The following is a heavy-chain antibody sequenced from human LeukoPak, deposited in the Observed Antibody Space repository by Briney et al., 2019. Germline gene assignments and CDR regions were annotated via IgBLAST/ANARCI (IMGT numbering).Heavy chain of an antibody. J-gene: IGHJ6*03. D-gene: IGHD1-26*01. CDR3: AKGGSTRIPQGGMDV. V-gene: IGHV3-30*18. CDR2: ISFDGSEQ. Sequence: GRSLRLSCAASEFSFNTFDMHWVRQVPGKGLDWVAVISFDGSEQYYADSVRGRFTISRDNSKNTLYLQMNSLRAEDTAVYYCAKGGSTRIPQGGMDVWGKGTTVTVSS. CDR1: EFSFNTFD.